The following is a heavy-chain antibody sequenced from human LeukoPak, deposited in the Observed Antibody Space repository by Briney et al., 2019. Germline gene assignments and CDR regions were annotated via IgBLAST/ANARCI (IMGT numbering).Heavy chain of an antibody. J-gene: IGHJ4*02. V-gene: IGHV4-39*01. CDR1: GGSFSGYY. CDR3: ARQTGSGLFILP. D-gene: IGHD3/OR15-3a*01. Sequence: SETLSLTCAVYGGSFSGYYWGWIRQPPGKGLEWIGSIYYSGNTYYNASLKSQVSISIDTSKNQFSLRLTSVTAADTAVYYCARQTGSGLFILPGGQGTLVTVSS. CDR2: IYYSGNT.